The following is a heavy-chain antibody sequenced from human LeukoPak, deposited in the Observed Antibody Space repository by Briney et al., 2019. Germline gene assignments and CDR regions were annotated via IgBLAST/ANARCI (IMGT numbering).Heavy chain of an antibody. CDR1: GYTFTSYD. Sequence: GASVKVSCKASGYTFTSYDINWVRQATGQGLEWMGWMNPNSGNTGYAQKFQGRVTMTRNTSISTAYMELSSLRSEDTAVYYCARNFWELPSLLTYYYYYGMDVWGQGTTVTVSS. D-gene: IGHD1-26*01. J-gene: IGHJ6*02. V-gene: IGHV1-8*01. CDR2: MNPNSGNT. CDR3: ARNFWELPSLLTYYYYYGMDV.